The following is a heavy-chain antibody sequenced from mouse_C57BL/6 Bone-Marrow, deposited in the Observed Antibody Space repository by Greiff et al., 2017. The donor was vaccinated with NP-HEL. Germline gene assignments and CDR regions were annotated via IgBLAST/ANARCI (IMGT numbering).Heavy chain of an antibody. J-gene: IGHJ2*01. D-gene: IGHD2-1*01. Sequence: VQLQQSGAELVKPGASVKMSCKASGYTFTTYPIEWVKQNHGQSLEWIGNFHPYNDDTEYNEKFKNKATLTVEKSSSTVYLELSRLTSDDSSVYYWARGGNYWYYFDYWGQGTTLTVSS. V-gene: IGHV1-47*01. CDR2: FHPYNDDT. CDR3: ARGGNYWYYFDY. CDR1: GYTFTTYP.